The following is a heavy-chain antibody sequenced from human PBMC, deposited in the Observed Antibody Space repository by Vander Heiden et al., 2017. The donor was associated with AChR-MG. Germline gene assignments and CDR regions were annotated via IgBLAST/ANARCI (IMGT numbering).Heavy chain of an antibody. CDR3: ARGPTTVTTWTTYYYGMDV. J-gene: IGHJ6*02. CDR1: GCPLRSSSYH. Sequence: QLPLQESGPGLVKPSETLSLTCPVPGCPLRSSSYHGGWSRQPPGKGLEWIGRIYYSGSTYYNPSLKSRVTISVDTSKNQFALKLSSVTAADTAVYYCARGPTTVTTWTTYYYGMDVWGQGTTVTVSS. D-gene: IGHD4-17*01. V-gene: IGHV4-39*01. CDR2: IYYSGST.